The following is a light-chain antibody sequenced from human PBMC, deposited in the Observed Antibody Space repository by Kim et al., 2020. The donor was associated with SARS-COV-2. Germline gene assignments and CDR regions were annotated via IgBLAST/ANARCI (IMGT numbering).Light chain of an antibody. V-gene: IGLV2-23*02. J-gene: IGLJ3*02. CDR2: EVN. CDR3: CSYAGSGTWV. Sequence: GQSITIYCTRTSSDVGNYDYVSWYQQRPGTAPKVIIYEVNKRPSGVSDRFSGSKSGNTASLTVSGLQAEDETDYYCCSYAGSGTWVFGGGTQLTVL. CDR1: SSDVGNYDY.